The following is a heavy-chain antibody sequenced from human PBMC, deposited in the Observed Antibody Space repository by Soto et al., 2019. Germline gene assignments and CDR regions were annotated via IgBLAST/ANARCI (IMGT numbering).Heavy chain of an antibody. D-gene: IGHD3-3*01. Sequence: EVQLVESGGGLVKPGGSLRLSCAASGFTFSSYSMNWVRQAPGKGLEWVSSISSSSSYIYYADSVKGRFTLPRDNAQNSLYLKMNSLRAEDTAVYYCARDLGDFWSGYARRFDYWGQGTLVTVSS. J-gene: IGHJ4*02. CDR2: ISSSSSYI. CDR3: ARDLGDFWSGYARRFDY. V-gene: IGHV3-21*01. CDR1: GFTFSSYS.